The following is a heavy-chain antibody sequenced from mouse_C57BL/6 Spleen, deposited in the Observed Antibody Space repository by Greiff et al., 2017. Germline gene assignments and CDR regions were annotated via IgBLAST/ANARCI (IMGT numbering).Heavy chain of an antibody. V-gene: IGHV5-6*01. CDR1: GFTFSSYG. D-gene: IGHD2-5*01. CDR3: ASHGSNYPFDG. Sequence: EVHLVESGGDLVKPGGSLKLSCAASGFTFSSYGMSWVRQTPDKRLEWVATISSGGSYTSYPDSVKGRFTSSRDNAKNTLYLQMSSLKSEDTAMYYCASHGSNYPFDGWGQGTTLSVSS. CDR2: ISSGGSYT. J-gene: IGHJ2*01.